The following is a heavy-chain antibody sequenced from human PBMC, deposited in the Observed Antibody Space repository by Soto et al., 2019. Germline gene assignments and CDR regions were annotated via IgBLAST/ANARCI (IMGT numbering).Heavy chain of an antibody. D-gene: IGHD2-15*01. V-gene: IGHV3-23*01. CDR1: GVTFSSHA. CDR2: ISGSGGET. Sequence: EVQLSESGGGLVQPGGSLRLSCAASGVTFSSHAMNWVRQPPGKGLEWVSDISGSGGETYYGESVKGRLTNSRDNSKCMSFLQLSSLRVDDTAVCYCAGRARDCRNPPIDFWGQGTLVIVSS. J-gene: IGHJ4*02. CDR3: AGRARDCRNPPIDF.